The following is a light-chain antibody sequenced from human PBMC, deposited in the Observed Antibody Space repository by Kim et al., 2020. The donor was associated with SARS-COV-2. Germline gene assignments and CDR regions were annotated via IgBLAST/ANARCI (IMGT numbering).Light chain of an antibody. J-gene: IGKJ1*01. V-gene: IGKV1-27*01. CDR3: QKYNSAPRT. Sequence: DIQMTQSPSSLSASVGDRVTITCRASQAIGNYLAWYQQKPGKVPKLLIYAASTLQSGVPSRFSGSGSGTDFTLTICSLQPEDVATYYCQKYNSAPRTFGQGTKVDIK. CDR2: AAS. CDR1: QAIGNY.